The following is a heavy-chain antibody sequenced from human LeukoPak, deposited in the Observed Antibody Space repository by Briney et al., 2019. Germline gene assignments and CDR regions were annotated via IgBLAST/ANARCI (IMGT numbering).Heavy chain of an antibody. CDR1: GYTFSNYA. CDR3: AKQSNDFWSGYSAPPGYGMDV. J-gene: IGHJ6*02. Sequence: GGSLRLSCAASGYTFSNYAMNWVRQAPGKGLEWVSGISASGGHTFSADSVKGRFTNSRDNFKNTLYLQMNSLRADDTALYYCAKQSNDFWSGYSAPPGYGMDVWGQGTTVTVSS. V-gene: IGHV3-23*01. CDR2: ISASGGHT. D-gene: IGHD3-3*01.